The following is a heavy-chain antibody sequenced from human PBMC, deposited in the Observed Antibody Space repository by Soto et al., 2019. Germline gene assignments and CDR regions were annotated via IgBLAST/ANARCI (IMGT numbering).Heavy chain of an antibody. CDR1: GGTFSSYA. CDR3: ARGYCSGGSCYRPFDY. V-gene: IGHV1-69*13. Sequence: ASVKVSCKASGGTFSSYAISWVRQAPGQGLEWMGGIIPIFGKANYAQKFQGRVTITADESTSTAYMELSSLRSEDTAVYYCARGYCSGGSCYRPFDYWGQGTLVTVSS. CDR2: IIPIFGKA. J-gene: IGHJ4*02. D-gene: IGHD2-15*01.